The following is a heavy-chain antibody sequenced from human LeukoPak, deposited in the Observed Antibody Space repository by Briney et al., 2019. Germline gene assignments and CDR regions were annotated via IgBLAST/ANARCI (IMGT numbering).Heavy chain of an antibody. D-gene: IGHD4/OR15-4a*01. CDR2: ISGTGSTI. Sequence: PGGSLRLSCAASGFIFSGYEMNWVRRAPGRGLEWVSYISGTGSTIHYADSVKGRFTVSRDNAKNSLYLQMNSLRAEDTAAYFCARGHALTLTFWGQGTLVTVSS. CDR1: GFIFSGYE. V-gene: IGHV3-48*03. J-gene: IGHJ4*02. CDR3: ARGHALTLTF.